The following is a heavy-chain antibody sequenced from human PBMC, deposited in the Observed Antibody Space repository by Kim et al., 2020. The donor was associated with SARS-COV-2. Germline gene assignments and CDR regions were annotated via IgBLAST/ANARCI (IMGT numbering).Heavy chain of an antibody. CDR1: GYTFTGYY. CDR2: INPNSGGT. J-gene: IGHJ6*02. D-gene: IGHD3-3*01. V-gene: IGHV1-2*02. Sequence: ASVKVSCKASGYTFTGYYMHWVRQAPGQGLEWMGWINPNSGGTNYAQKFQGRVTMTRDTSISTAYMELSRLRSDDTAVYYCAGPRLVTYYDFWSGYYMDVWGQGTTVTVSS. CDR3: AGPRLVTYYDFWSGYYMDV.